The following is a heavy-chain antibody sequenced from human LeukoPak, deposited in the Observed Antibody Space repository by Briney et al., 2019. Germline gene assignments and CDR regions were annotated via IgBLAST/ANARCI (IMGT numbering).Heavy chain of an antibody. J-gene: IGHJ4*02. CDR2: ISGSGGST. D-gene: IGHD2-2*01. Sequence: QPGGSLRLSCAASGSTFSNYAMSWVRQAPGKGLEWVSAISGSGGSTYYADSVKGRFTISRDNSENTLYLQMNSLRAEDTAVYYCAKDGEYCSSTSCSLDYWGQGTLVTVSS. CDR3: AKDGEYCSSTSCSLDY. CDR1: GSTFSNYA. V-gene: IGHV3-23*01.